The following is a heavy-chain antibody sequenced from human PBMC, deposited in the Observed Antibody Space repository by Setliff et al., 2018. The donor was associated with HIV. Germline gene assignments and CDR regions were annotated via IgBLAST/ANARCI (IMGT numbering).Heavy chain of an antibody. CDR1: GYIFTTYA. CDR2: INTNTGSP. J-gene: IGHJ4*02. D-gene: IGHD3-16*01. V-gene: IGHV7-4-1*01. CDR3: AREFLLGDKSFLGH. Sequence: ASVKVSCKASGYIFTTYALNWVRQAPGQGLEWMGWINTNTGSPTYAQGFTGRFVFSLDSSVSTTYLEICDLEVGDTAIYYCAREFLLGDKSFLGHWGQGTLVTVSS.